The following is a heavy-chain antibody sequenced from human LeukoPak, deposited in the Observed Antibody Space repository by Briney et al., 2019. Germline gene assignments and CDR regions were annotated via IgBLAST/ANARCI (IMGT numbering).Heavy chain of an antibody. CDR2: IYNSVRT. CDR1: GGSISSSSHY. Sequence: PSETLSLTCTVSGGSISSSSHYWGWIRQPPGKGLEWIGYIYNSVRTNYNPSLKSRVTISVDTSKNQLSLKLSSVTAADTAVYFCVRDLVATIDHYYYGMDVWGQGTTVTVSS. CDR3: VRDLVATIDHYYYGMDV. D-gene: IGHD5-12*01. J-gene: IGHJ6*02. V-gene: IGHV4-61*01.